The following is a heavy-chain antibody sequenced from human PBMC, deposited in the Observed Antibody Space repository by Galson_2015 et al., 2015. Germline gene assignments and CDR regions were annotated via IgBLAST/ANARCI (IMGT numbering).Heavy chain of an antibody. V-gene: IGHV6-1*01. Sequence: CAISRDSVSSTSAAWNWIRQSPSRGLEWLGRTYYRSKWYNEYAVSVKSRTTINPDTSKNEFSLQLNSVTPEDTAVYYCARTGTTLVQADRWGQGTLVTVSS. J-gene: IGHJ4*02. D-gene: IGHD2/OR15-2a*01. CDR2: TYYRSKWYN. CDR3: ARTGTTLVQADR. CDR1: RDSVSSTSAA.